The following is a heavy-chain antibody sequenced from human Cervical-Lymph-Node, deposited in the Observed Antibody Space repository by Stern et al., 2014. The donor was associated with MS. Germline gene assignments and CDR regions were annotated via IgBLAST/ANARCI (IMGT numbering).Heavy chain of an antibody. CDR1: GFSFSRYA. CDR2: IVHAESHP. D-gene: IGHD6-13*01. Sequence: QVQLVQSGGGVVQPGRSLRLSCAASGFSFSRYAMHWVRQAPGKGLEWVALIVHAESHPYYADSVTGRFTISRDNFKNTLYLQMNSLRAEDTAVYYCASAYSSSHYYFDYWGQGTLVTVSS. CDR3: ASAYSSSHYYFDY. V-gene: IGHV3-33*01. J-gene: IGHJ4*02.